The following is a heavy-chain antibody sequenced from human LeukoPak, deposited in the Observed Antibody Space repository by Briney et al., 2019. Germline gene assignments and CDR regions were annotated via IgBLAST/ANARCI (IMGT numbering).Heavy chain of an antibody. CDR3: ARLNSGYWFDP. CDR2: IYTSGST. CDR1: GGSISSGSYY. V-gene: IGHV4-61*02. D-gene: IGHD5-12*01. J-gene: IGHJ5*02. Sequence: SQTLSLTCTVSGGSISSGSYYWSWIRQPAGKGLEWIGRIYTSGSTNYNPSLKSRVTISVDSSKNQFSLKLSSVTAADTAVYYCARLNSGYWFDPWGQGTLVTVSS.